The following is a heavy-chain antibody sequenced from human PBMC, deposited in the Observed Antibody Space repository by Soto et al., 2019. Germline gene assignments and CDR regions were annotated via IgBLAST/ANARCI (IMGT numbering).Heavy chain of an antibody. V-gene: IGHV1-2*04. CDR2: INPKSGGT. J-gene: IGHJ6*02. D-gene: IGHD2-8*01. CDR1: GYSFTDYH. CDR3: ARGDSTCCSNGVCCFFYSHDMDV. Sequence: ASVKVSCKASGYSFTDYHIHWVRQAPGQGLEWLGRINPKSGGTSTAQKFQGWVTMTTDTSISTASMELTRLTSDDTAIYYCARGDSTCCSNGVCCFFYSHDMDVWGQGTTVTVSS.